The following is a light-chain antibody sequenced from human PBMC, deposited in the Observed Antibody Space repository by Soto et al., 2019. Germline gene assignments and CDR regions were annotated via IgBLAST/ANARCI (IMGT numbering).Light chain of an antibody. Sequence: HSALTQPASVSGSPGQSITISCTGTSSDVGDYNYVSWYQHHPGKAPKLLIYEVTNRPSGVSNRFSGSKSGNTASLTISGLQAEDEADYYCSSYTSSSSRVFGGGTKLTVL. J-gene: IGLJ3*02. CDR1: SSDVGDYNY. CDR3: SSYTSSSSRV. CDR2: EVT. V-gene: IGLV2-14*01.